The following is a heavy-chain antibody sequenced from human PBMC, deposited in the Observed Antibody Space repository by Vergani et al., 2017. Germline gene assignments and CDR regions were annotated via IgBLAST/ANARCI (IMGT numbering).Heavy chain of an antibody. D-gene: IGHD4-17*01. V-gene: IGHV3-53*01. J-gene: IGHJ4*02. CDR2: IYSGGST. CDR3: ARGRVDYGDYFDY. Sequence: EVQLVESGGGLIQPGGSLRLSCAASGFTVSSNYMSWVRQAPGKGLEWVSVIYSGGSTYYADSVKGRFTISRDNSNNTLYLQMNSLRAEDTAVYYCARGRVDYGDYFDYWGQGTLVTGSS. CDR1: GFTVSSNY.